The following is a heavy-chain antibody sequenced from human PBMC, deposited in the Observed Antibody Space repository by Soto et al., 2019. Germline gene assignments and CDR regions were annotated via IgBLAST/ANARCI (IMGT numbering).Heavy chain of an antibody. Sequence: GGSLRLSCAASGFTFSSYAMHWVRQAPGKGLEWVAVISYDGSNKYYADSVKGRFTISRDNSKNTLYLQMNSLRAEDTAVYYCAKETPVGDAFDIWGQGTMVTVSS. CDR2: ISYDGSNK. CDR1: GFTFSSYA. J-gene: IGHJ3*02. V-gene: IGHV3-30*04. CDR3: AKETPVGDAFDI.